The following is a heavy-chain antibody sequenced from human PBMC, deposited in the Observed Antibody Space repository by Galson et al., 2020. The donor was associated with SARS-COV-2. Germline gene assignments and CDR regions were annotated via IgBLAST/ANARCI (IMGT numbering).Heavy chain of an antibody. CDR2: LDTSSTYI. CDR3: ARSPPASTSGTSIYFDY. V-gene: IGHV3-21*01. Sequence: GGSLRLSCAASGFAFSSYTMNWVRQAPGKGLEWVASLDTSSTYIYYADSLKGRFTISRDNAENSLYLQMNSLRAEDTAVYYCARSPPASTSGTSIYFDYWGQGTQGTVSS. D-gene: IGHD3-10*01. CDR1: GFAFSSYT. J-gene: IGHJ4*02.